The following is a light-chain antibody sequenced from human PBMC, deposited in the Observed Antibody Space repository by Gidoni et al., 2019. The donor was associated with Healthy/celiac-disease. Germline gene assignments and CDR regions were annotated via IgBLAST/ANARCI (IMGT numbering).Light chain of an antibody. V-gene: IGLV2-23*02. J-gene: IGLJ2*01. CDR2: EVS. CDR3: CSYAGSSTVV. Sequence: QSALTQPASLSVSPGQSITIPCTGTSSDVGSYNLVSWYQQHPGKAPKLMIYEVSKRPSGVSNRFSGSKSGNTASLTISGLQAEDEADYYCCSYAGSSTVVFGGGTKLTVL. CDR1: SSDVGSYNL.